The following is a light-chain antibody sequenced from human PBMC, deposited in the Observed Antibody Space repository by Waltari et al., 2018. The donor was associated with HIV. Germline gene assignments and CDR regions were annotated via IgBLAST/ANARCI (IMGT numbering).Light chain of an antibody. V-gene: IGKV1-5*03. Sequence: TQSPGTLSLSPGERATLSCRASQSVSSSYLAWYQQKPGRAPKLLIYKASSLERGVPSRFSGSGSGTEFTLSISSLQPDDFATYYCQEYNSIAGYTYGQGTKLEVK. CDR1: QSVSSS. CDR2: KAS. CDR3: QEYNSIAGYT. J-gene: IGKJ2*01.